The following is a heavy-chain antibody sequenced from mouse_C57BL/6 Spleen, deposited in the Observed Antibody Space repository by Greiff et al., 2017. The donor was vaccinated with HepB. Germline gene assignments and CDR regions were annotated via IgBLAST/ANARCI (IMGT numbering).Heavy chain of an antibody. D-gene: IGHD1-1*01. V-gene: IGHV5-16*01. CDR1: GFTFSDYY. CDR2: INYDGSST. J-gene: IGHJ1*03. Sequence: EVMLVESEGGLVQPGSSMKLSCTASGFTFSDYYMAWVRQVPEKGLEWVANINYDGSSTYYLDSLKSRFIISRDNAKNILYLQMSSLKSEDTATYYCARDEEVYYYGYWYFDVWGTGTTVTVSS. CDR3: ARDEEVYYYGYWYFDV.